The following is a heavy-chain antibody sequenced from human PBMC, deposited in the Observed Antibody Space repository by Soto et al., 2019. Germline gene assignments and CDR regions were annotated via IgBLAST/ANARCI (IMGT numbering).Heavy chain of an antibody. J-gene: IGHJ3*02. Sequence: QVQLVESGGGVVQPGRSLRLSCAASGFTFSSYGMHWVRQAPGKGLEWVAVIWYDGSNKYYADSVKGRFTISRDNSKNTLYLQINSLRAEDTAVYYCARDYGEDDAFDIWGQGTMVTVSS. D-gene: IGHD3-10*01. CDR3: ARDYGEDDAFDI. CDR2: IWYDGSNK. CDR1: GFTFSSYG. V-gene: IGHV3-33*01.